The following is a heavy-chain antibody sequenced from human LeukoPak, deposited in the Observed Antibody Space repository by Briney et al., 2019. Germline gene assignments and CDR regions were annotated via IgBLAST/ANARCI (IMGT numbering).Heavy chain of an antibody. Sequence: SETLSLSCTVSGGSISCSSYYWGWIRQPPGKGLEWIGSISNSGSTYYNPSLKSRVTIPVDTSKSQFSLNLSSVTAADTAVYYCARGVRLTSFDYWGQGTLVTVSS. V-gene: IGHV4-39*07. CDR1: GGSISCSSYY. J-gene: IGHJ4*02. CDR2: ISNSGST. D-gene: IGHD1-14*01. CDR3: ARGVRLTSFDY.